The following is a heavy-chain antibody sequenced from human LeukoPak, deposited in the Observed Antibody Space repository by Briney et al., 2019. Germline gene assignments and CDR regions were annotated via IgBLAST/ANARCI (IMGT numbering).Heavy chain of an antibody. CDR3: ARGYDSSGYYYFDY. D-gene: IGHD3-22*01. V-gene: IGHV1-18*01. CDR1: GYNFTSYG. Sequence: GASVKVSCKAYGYNFTSYGISWVRQAPGQGLEWMGWISAYNGNTNYAQKLQGRVTMTTDTSTSTAYMELRSLRSDDTAVYYCARGYDSSGYYYFDYWGQGTLVTVSS. CDR2: ISAYNGNT. J-gene: IGHJ4*02.